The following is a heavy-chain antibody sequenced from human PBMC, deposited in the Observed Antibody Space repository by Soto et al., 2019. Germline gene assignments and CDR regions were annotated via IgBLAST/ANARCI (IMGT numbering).Heavy chain of an antibody. J-gene: IGHJ6*02. CDR3: ATSVLYGDSTEYYYGMDV. CDR2: ISSSGSTI. D-gene: IGHD4-17*01. V-gene: IGHV3-11*01. CDR1: GFTFSDYY. Sequence: QVQLVESGGGLVKPGGSLRLSCAASGFTFSDYYMSWIRQAPGKGLEWVSYISSSGSTIYYADSVKGRFTISRDNAKNSLQLQMNSLRAEDTAVYYCATSVLYGDSTEYYYGMDVWGQGTTVTVSS.